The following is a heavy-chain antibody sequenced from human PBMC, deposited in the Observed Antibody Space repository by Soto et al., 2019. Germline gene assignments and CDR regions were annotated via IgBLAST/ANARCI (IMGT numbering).Heavy chain of an antibody. CDR1: GFTFSSYS. V-gene: IGHV3-21*01. D-gene: IGHD3-10*01. CDR3: ASKKRPGYFDY. Sequence: PGGSLRLSCAASGFTFSSYSMNWVRQAPGKGLEWVSSISSSSSYIYYADSVKGRFTISRDNAKNSLYLRMNSLRAEDTAVYYCASKKRPGYFDYWGQGTLVTVSS. CDR2: ISSSSSYI. J-gene: IGHJ4*02.